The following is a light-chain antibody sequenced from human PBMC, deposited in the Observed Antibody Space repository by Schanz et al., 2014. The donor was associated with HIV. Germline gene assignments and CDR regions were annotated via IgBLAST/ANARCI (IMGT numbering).Light chain of an antibody. V-gene: IGKV1-33*01. CDR3: QQYDDVPPT. CDR1: QDIRNN. CDR2: DAS. Sequence: DIQMTQSPSTLSASVGDRVSITCQASQDIRNNLNWYQQKPGKAPKLLIFDASNLETGVPSRFRGSGSGTDFTFTISSLQPEDIATYYCQQYDDVPPTFGQGTRLEIK. J-gene: IGKJ5*01.